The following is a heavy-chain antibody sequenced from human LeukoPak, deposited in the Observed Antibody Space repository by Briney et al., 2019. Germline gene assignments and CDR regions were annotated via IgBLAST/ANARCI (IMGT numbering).Heavy chain of an antibody. CDR1: GGSISGYY. V-gene: IGHV4-59*01. CDR3: ARGERPGLDY. J-gene: IGHJ4*02. CDR2: IYYSGHT. Sequence: SETLSLTCTVSGGSISGYYWSWIRHPPGKGLEWVGYIYYSGHTNYNPSPKSRVTISVDTSKNHFSLRLISVTAADTAVYYWARGERPGLDYWGQGTLVAVSS. D-gene: IGHD1-14*01.